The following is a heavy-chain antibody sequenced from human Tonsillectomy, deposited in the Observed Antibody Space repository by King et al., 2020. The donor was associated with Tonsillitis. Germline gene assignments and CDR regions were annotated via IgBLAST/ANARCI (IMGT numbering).Heavy chain of an antibody. CDR3: AKDRGLYFASGYDGVDV. CDR2: VSASGGDI. CDR1: GFIFSNYA. J-gene: IGHJ3*01. D-gene: IGHD5-12*01. Sequence: VQLVEYGGGLVQPGGSLRLSCEGSGFIFSNYALSWVRLAPGKVPEWVSAVSASGGDIYHADSVKGRFTISRDDSKNTVFLQMDSLSADDTAIYFCAKDRGLYFASGYDGVDVWG. V-gene: IGHV3-23*04.